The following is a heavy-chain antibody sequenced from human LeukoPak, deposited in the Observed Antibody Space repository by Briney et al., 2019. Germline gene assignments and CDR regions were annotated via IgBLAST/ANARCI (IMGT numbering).Heavy chain of an antibody. D-gene: IGHD4-23*01. CDR3: ARVLGKAEYFQH. CDR2: IKQDGSEK. Sequence: PWGSLRLSCAGSGFTFSSYWMSWVRQAPGKGLEWVANIKQDGSEKYYVDSVKGRFTISRDNAKSSLYLQMNSLRAEDTAVYYCARVLGKAEYFQHWGQGTLVTVSS. V-gene: IGHV3-7*01. CDR1: GFTFSSYW. J-gene: IGHJ1*01.